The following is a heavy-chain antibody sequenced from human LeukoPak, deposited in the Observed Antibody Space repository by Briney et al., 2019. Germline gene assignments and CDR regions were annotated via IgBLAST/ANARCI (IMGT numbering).Heavy chain of an antibody. CDR3: ARGQKYRNGYTVTELGSGYFDY. J-gene: IGHJ4*02. V-gene: IGHV4-59*01. CDR2: IYYSGRT. Sequence: SETLSLTCSVSSGSISSYYWSWVRQPPGKGLEWIGYIYYSGRTSYNPSLKSRVTISVDTSKNHFSLTLSSVTAADTAVYYCARGQKYRNGYTVTELGSGYFDYWGQGTLVTVSS. D-gene: IGHD5-18*01. CDR1: SGSISSYY.